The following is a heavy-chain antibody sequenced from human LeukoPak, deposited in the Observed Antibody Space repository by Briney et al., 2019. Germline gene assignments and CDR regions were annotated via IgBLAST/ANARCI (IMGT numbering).Heavy chain of an antibody. J-gene: IGHJ4*02. CDR2: ISYDGSNK. Sequence: GGSLRLSCAASGFTFSSYAMRWVRQAPGKGLEWVAVISYDGSNKYYADSVKGRFTISRDNSKNTLYLQMNSLRAEDTAVYYCARDPLFCSGGSCYLAYFDYWGQGTLVTVSS. V-gene: IGHV3-30*04. D-gene: IGHD2-15*01. CDR1: GFTFSSYA. CDR3: ARDPLFCSGGSCYLAYFDY.